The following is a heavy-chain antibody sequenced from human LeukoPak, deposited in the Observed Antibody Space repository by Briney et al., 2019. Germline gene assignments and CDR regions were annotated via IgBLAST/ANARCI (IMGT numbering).Heavy chain of an antibody. Sequence: ASVKVSCKVSGYTLTELSMHWVRQAPGKGLEWMGGFDPEDGETIYAQKFQGRVTMTEDTSTDTAYMELSSLRSEDTAVYYCATAQDYYDSSNIKAQGGLNWFDPWGQGTLVTVSS. CDR1: GYTLTELS. CDR2: FDPEDGET. D-gene: IGHD3-22*01. V-gene: IGHV1-24*01. CDR3: ATAQDYYDSSNIKAQGGLNWFDP. J-gene: IGHJ5*02.